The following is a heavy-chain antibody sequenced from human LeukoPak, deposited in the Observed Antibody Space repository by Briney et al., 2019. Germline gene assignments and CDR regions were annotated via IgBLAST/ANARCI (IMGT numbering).Heavy chain of an antibody. Sequence: GASVKVSCKASGYTFTGYYMHWVRQAPGQGLEWMGWINPNSGGTKYAQNFQGRVTMTRDTSISTVYMELSRLRYDDTAVYYCARGPSSGAFDYWGQGTLVSVSS. V-gene: IGHV1-2*02. D-gene: IGHD1-26*01. CDR3: ARGPSSGAFDY. CDR1: GYTFTGYY. J-gene: IGHJ4*02. CDR2: INPNSGGT.